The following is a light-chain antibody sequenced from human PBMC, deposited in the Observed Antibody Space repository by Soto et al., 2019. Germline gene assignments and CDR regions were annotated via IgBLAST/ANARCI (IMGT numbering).Light chain of an antibody. CDR2: WAS. J-gene: IGKJ2*01. CDR1: QSILYSSNNKNY. Sequence: RVPVSCKSSQSILYSSNNKNYLAWYQQKPGQPPKLLIYWASTRESGVPDRFSGSGSGTDFTLTISSLQAEDVAVYYCQQSYSSPFTFGQGTKLEIK. V-gene: IGKV4-1*01. CDR3: QQSYSSPFT.